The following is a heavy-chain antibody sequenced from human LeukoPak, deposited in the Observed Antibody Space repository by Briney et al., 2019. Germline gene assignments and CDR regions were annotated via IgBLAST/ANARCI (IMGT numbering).Heavy chain of an antibody. J-gene: IGHJ6*03. CDR1: GFTFSSYA. CDR2: INHSGST. CDR3: ARGRSQRWYYYYYMDV. Sequence: PGGSLRLSCAASGFTFSSYAMSWVRQAPGKGLEWIGEINHSGSTNYNPSLKSRVTISVDTSKNQFSLKLSSVTAADTAVYYCARGRSQRWYYYYYMDVWGKGTTVTVSS. D-gene: IGHD2-15*01. V-gene: IGHV4-34*01.